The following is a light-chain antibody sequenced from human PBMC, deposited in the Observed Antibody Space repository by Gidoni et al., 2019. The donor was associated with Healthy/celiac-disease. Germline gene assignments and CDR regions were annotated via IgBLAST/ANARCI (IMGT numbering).Light chain of an antibody. V-gene: IGKV3-15*01. CDR1: QRVSSN. Sequence: EIVMTQSPATLSVSPGERATLSCRASQRVSSNFAWYQQKPGQAPRLLIYGASTRATGIPARFSGSGSGTEFTLTISSLQSEDFAVYYCQQYNNWWTFGQGTKVEIK. CDR2: GAS. CDR3: QQYNNWWT. J-gene: IGKJ1*01.